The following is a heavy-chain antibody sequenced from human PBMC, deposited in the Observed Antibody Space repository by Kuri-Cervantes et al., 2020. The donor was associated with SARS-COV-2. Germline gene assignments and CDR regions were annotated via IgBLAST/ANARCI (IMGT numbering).Heavy chain of an antibody. CDR3: ARNLRNYGSGSYRVSGVYYYYYMDV. D-gene: IGHD3-10*01. J-gene: IGHJ6*03. V-gene: IGHV1-69*05. CDR1: GGTFSSYD. Sequence: SVKVSCKASGGTFSSYDISWVRQAPGQGLEWMGGIIPIFGTANYAQKFQGRVTITTDESTSTAYMELSSLRSEDTAVYYCARNLRNYGSGSYRVSGVYYYYYMDVWGKGTTVTVSS. CDR2: IIPIFGTA.